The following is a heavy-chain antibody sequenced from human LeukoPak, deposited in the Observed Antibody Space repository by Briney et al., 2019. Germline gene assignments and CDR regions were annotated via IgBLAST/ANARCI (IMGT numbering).Heavy chain of an antibody. D-gene: IGHD3-10*01. CDR2: IYYSGST. J-gene: IGHJ2*01. V-gene: IGHV4-30-4*01. CDR3: ARFRPGSEVYRYFDL. Sequence: PSQTLSLTCTVSGGSISSGDYYWSWIRQPPGKGLEWIGYIYYSGSTYYNPSLKSRVTISVDTSKNQFSLKLSSVTAADTAVYYCARFRPGSEVYRYFDLWGRGALVTVSS. CDR1: GGSISSGDYY.